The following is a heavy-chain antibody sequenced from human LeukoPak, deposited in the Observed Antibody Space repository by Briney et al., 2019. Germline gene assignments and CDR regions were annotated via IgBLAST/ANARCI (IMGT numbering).Heavy chain of an antibody. CDR1: GGSISSYY. J-gene: IGHJ6*03. Sequence: SETLSLTCTVSGGSISSYYWSWIRQPAGKGLEWIGRIYTSGSTNYNPSLKSRVTMSVDTSKNQFSLKLSSVTAADTAVYYCARDDCSSTSCSNHYYYYYYMDVWGKGTTVTVSS. V-gene: IGHV4-4*07. CDR3: ARDDCSSTSCSNHYYYYYYMDV. CDR2: IYTSGST. D-gene: IGHD2-2*01.